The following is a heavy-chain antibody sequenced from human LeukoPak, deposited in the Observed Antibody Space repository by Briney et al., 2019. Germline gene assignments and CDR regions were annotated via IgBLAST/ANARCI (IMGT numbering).Heavy chain of an antibody. CDR3: ARVASITMICDF. D-gene: IGHD3-22*01. CDR2: ISSDGSNK. V-gene: IGHV3-30-3*01. Sequence: PGRSLRLSCAASGFTFSYFSSSAMHWVRQAPGKGLEWVALISSDGSNKFYADSVKGRFTISRDNSKNTLYLQMNSLRAEDTAVYYCARVASITMICDFWGQGTLVTVSS. J-gene: IGHJ4*02. CDR1: GFTFSYFSSSA.